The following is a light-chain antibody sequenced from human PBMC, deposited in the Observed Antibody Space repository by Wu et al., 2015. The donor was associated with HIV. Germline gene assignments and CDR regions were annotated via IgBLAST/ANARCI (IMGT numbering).Light chain of an antibody. CDR1: QSVRTN. J-gene: IGKJ3*01. V-gene: IGKV3-15*01. CDR3: QHFGSSPLFT. Sequence: EIMMSQSPVTLSVSPGERATLSCRASQSVRTNLAWYQQKPGQTPRLLIYGASTRVTGIPARFSGSGSGTEFTLTISTMQAEDVAVYYCQHFGSSPLFTFGPGTIVDIK. CDR2: GAS.